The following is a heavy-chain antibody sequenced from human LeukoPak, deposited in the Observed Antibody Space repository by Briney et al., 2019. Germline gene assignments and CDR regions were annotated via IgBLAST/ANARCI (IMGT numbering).Heavy chain of an antibody. CDR2: ISYDGSNK. CDR1: GFTFSSYG. D-gene: IGHD4/OR15-4a*01. J-gene: IGHJ6*02. V-gene: IGHV3-30*18. Sequence: PGGSLRLSCAASGFTFSSYGMHWVRQAPGKGLEWVAVISYDGSNKYYADSVKGRLTISRDNSKNTLYLQMNSLRAEDTAVYYCAKAMVVTIYYYGMDVWGQGTTVTVSS. CDR3: AKAMVVTIYYYGMDV.